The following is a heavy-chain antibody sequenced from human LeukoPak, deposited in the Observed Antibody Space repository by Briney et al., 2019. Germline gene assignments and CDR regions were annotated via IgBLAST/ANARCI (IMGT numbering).Heavy chain of an antibody. Sequence: SGGSLRLSCAASGFTFSSYAMSWIRQPAGKGLEWIGRIYTSGSTNYNPSLKSRVTMSVDTSKNQFSLKLSSVTAADTAVYYCARSVGRSMTTVTIMGGVPTDYYYYMDVWGKGTTVTVSS. J-gene: IGHJ6*03. CDR1: GFTFSSYA. CDR3: ARSVGRSMTTVTIMGGVPTDYYYYMDV. V-gene: IGHV4-4*07. CDR2: IYTSGST. D-gene: IGHD4-11*01.